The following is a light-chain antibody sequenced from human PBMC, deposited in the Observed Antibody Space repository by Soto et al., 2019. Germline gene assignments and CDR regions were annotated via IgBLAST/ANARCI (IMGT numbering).Light chain of an antibody. CDR3: QQYGGSPPYT. CDR2: GAS. V-gene: IGKV3-20*01. Sequence: VLTQSPGTLSLSPGERATISCRASQTISSSYLAWYQHNPGQAPRLLIYGASSRATGIPHRFSGSGSGTDFTLTISRLEPEDCGVYYCQQYGGSPPYTFGQGTRLEIK. CDR1: QTISSSY. J-gene: IGKJ2*01.